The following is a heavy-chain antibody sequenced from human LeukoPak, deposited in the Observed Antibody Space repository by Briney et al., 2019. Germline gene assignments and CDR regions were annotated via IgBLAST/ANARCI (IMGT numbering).Heavy chain of an antibody. V-gene: IGHV3-21*01. J-gene: IGHJ4*02. CDR1: GFTFSSYA. D-gene: IGHD3-22*01. CDR3: ARDLPLNNYYDSSGYYDY. CDR2: ISSSSSYI. Sequence: GGSLRLSCAASGFTFSSYAMSWVRQAPGKGLEWVSSISSSSSYIYYADSVKGRFTISRDNAKNSLYLQMNSLRAEDTAVYYCARDLPLNNYYDSSGYYDYWGQGTLVTVSS.